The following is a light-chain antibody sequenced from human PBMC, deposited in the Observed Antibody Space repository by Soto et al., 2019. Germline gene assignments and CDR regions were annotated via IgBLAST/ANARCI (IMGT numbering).Light chain of an antibody. Sequence: QSALTQPASVSGSPGQSITISCTGTSSDVGSYNLVSWYQQHPGKAPKLMIYEGSKRPSGVSNRFSGSKSGNTASLTISGLQAEDEADYYCAAYAGSGSVVFGGGTKVT. CDR3: AAYAGSGSVV. V-gene: IGLV2-23*01. J-gene: IGLJ2*01. CDR2: EGS. CDR1: SSDVGSYNL.